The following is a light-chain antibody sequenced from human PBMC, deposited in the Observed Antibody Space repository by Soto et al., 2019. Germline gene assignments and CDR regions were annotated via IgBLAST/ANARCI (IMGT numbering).Light chain of an antibody. CDR2: GNS. CDR3: QSYDSSLSVYV. J-gene: IGLJ1*01. V-gene: IGLV1-40*01. CDR1: SSNIGAGYD. Sequence: QLVLTQPPSVSGAPGQRVTISCTGSSSNIGAGYDVHWYQQLPGTAPKLLIYGNSNRPSGVPDRFSGSKSGTSASLAITGLQAEDEADYYCQSYDSSLSVYVFGTETKLTVL.